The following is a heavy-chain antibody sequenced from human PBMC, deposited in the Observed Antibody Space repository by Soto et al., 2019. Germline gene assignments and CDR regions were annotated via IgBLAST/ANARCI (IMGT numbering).Heavy chain of an antibody. J-gene: IGHJ4*02. CDR1: GGSFSGYY. D-gene: IGHD6-19*01. CDR2: INHSGST. Sequence: SETLSLTCAVYGGSFSGYYWSWIRQPPGKGLEWIGEINHSGSTNYNPSLKSRVTISVDTSKNQFSLKLSSATAADTAVYYCASGIAVAGPKNWGQGTLVTVSS. V-gene: IGHV4-34*01. CDR3: ASGIAVAGPKN.